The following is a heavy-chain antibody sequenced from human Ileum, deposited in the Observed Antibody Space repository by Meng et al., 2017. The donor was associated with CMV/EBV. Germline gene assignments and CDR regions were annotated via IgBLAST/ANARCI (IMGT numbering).Heavy chain of an antibody. Sequence: ASVKVSCKASEGTFSSYAISWVRQAPGQGLEWMGTLNPSGRSTSYAENFQGRVTMTRDTYTSTVYMELSSLRSDDTAVYYCARGRYCSSTSCQSYYYYYAMDDWGQGTTVTVSS. D-gene: IGHD2-2*01. CDR1: EGTFSSYA. CDR2: LNPSGRST. V-gene: IGHV1-46*01. CDR3: ARGRYCSSTSCQSYYYYYAMDD. J-gene: IGHJ6*02.